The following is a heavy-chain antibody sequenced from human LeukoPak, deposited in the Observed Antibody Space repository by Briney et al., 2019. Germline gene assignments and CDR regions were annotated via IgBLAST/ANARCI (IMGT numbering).Heavy chain of an antibody. CDR3: ARASSSSRADYYYYYMDA. D-gene: IGHD6-6*01. CDR2: INPSGSST. V-gene: IGHV1-46*01. Sequence: ASVKVSCKASGYSFTSHYMHWVRQAPGQGLEWLGLINPSGSSTLYAQKLQGRVTMTTDTSTSTAYMELRSLRSDDTAVYYCARASSSSRADYYYYYMDAWGKGTTVTVSS. J-gene: IGHJ6*03. CDR1: GYSFTSHY.